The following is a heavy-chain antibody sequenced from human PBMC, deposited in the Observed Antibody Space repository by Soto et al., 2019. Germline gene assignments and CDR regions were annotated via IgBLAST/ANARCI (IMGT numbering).Heavy chain of an antibody. J-gene: IGHJ1*01. CDR1: GFTFSRYA. V-gene: IGHV3-23*01. Sequence: GGSLRLSCAASGFTFSRYAMSWVRQAPGKGLEWVSAISGSGGSTYYADSVKGRFTISRDNSKNTLYLQMNSLRAEDTAVYYCAKDLKRVLEWLVLNDSWAQRTLVPVSA. CDR3: AKDLKRVLEWLVLNDS. CDR2: ISGSGGST. D-gene: IGHD3-3*01.